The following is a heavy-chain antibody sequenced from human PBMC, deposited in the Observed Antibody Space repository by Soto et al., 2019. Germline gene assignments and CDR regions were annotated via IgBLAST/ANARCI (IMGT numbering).Heavy chain of an antibody. CDR3: ARVRQLVGCFYYYVDV. CDR1: GYTFTNYG. CDR2: ISAYNGDT. Sequence: QVQLLQSGAEVKKPGASVKVSCKASGYTFTNYGITWVRQAPGQGLEWMGWISAYNGDTHYTQRLQGRVTMTTDTSTSTAYMVGRGLRSDDTAVYYCARVRQLVGCFYYYVDVWGKGTTVTVSS. D-gene: IGHD6-6*01. V-gene: IGHV1-18*01. J-gene: IGHJ6*03.